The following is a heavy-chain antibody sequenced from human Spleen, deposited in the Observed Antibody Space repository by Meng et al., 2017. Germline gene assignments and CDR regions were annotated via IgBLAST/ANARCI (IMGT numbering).Heavy chain of an antibody. CDR1: GVSFSDYY. J-gene: IGHJ4*02. CDR3: ARGPTTMAHDFDY. Sequence: QVHRQQWGAGLFKPSETLSLTCVVSGVSFSDYYWSWIRQPPGKGLEWIGEINHSGSTNYNPSLESRATISVDTSQNNLSLKLSSVTAADSAVYYCARGPTTMAHDFDYWGQGTLVTVSS. D-gene: IGHD4-11*01. CDR2: INHSGST. V-gene: IGHV4-34*01.